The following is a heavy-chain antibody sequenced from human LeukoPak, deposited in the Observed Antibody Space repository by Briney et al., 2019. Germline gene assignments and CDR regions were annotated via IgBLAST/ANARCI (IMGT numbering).Heavy chain of an antibody. D-gene: IGHD6-13*01. J-gene: IGHJ5*02. CDR2: IFHSGFT. CDR1: ADSISGYY. Sequence: PSETLSLTCAVSADSISGYYWSWIRQPPGKRLEWIGYIFHSGFTNYNPSLKSRVTISVDTSKNQFSLKLSSVTAADTAVYYCARCVRSSWYEDWFDPWGQGTLVTVSS. V-gene: IGHV4-59*08. CDR3: ARCVRSSWYEDWFDP.